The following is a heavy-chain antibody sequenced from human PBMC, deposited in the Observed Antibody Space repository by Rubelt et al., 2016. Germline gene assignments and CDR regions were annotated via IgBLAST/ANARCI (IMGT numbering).Heavy chain of an antibody. CDR3: ATTKGY. J-gene: IGHJ4*02. CDR2: INHSGST. D-gene: IGHD2-2*01. CDR1: GGSLRGYY. V-gene: IGHV4-34*01. Sequence: QVQLQQWGAGLLKPSETLSLTCAVYGGSLRGYYWSWIRQPPGKGLEWIGEINHSGSTNYKPSLKSRVTIAVDTSKNQFSLKLSSGTAADTAVYYCATTKGYWGQGTLVTVSS.